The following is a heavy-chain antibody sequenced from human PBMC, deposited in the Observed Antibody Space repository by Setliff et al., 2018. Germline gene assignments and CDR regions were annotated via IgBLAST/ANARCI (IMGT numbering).Heavy chain of an antibody. CDR2: IHPSNSDT. J-gene: IGHJ3*02. D-gene: IGHD5-12*01. CDR1: GYSFTSYW. V-gene: IGHV5-51*01. Sequence: GESLKISCKGSGYSFTSYWIAWVRQMPGEGLEWMGIIHPSNSDTVYSPSFQGQVTISADRSITTAYLQWSSLKASDTAIYYCARNRVALYDAFDIWGQGTMVTVSS. CDR3: ARNRVALYDAFDI.